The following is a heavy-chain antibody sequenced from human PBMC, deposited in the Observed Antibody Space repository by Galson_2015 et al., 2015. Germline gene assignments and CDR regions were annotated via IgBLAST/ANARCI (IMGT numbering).Heavy chain of an antibody. Sequence: QSGAEVKKPGESLKISCKGSGYSFTSYWIGWVRQMPGKGLEWMGIIYHGDSDTRYSPSFQGQVTISAGKPISTAYLQWSSLKASDTAMYYCAILIFPVRSNYCGGDCSHFDYWGQGTLVTVSS. CDR2: IYHGDSDT. CDR1: GYSFTSYW. D-gene: IGHD2-21*02. J-gene: IGHJ4*02. CDR3: AILIFPVRSNYCGGDCSHFDY. V-gene: IGHV5-51*01.